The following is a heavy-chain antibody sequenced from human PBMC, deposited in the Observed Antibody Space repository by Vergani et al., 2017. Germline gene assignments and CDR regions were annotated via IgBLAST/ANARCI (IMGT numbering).Heavy chain of an antibody. CDR1: GFTFSSYA. J-gene: IGHJ6*02. D-gene: IGHD3-10*01. CDR2: ISGSGGST. CDR3: AKNYYGSGSYYLGMDV. V-gene: IGHV3-23*01. Sequence: EVQLLESGGGLVQPGGSLRLSCAASGFTFSSYAMSWVRQAPGKGLEWVSAISGSGGSTYYADSVKGRFTISRDNSKNTLYLQMNSLRAEDTAVYYCAKNYYGSGSYYLGMDVGGQGTTVTVSS.